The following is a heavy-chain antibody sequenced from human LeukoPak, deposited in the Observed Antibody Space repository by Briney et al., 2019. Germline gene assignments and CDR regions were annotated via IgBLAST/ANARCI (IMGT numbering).Heavy chain of an antibody. D-gene: IGHD3-3*02. CDR3: AKPRGGLAYYMDV. CDR2: IKQDRSEK. J-gene: IGHJ6*03. V-gene: IGHV3-7*03. CDR1: GFTFTNYW. Sequence: PGGSLRLSCAASGFTFTNYWMSWVRQAPGKGLESVANIKQDRSEKYYVDSVKGRFTISRDNAKNSLYLQMNSLRAEDTAVYYCAKPRGGLAYYMDVWGKGTTVTVSS.